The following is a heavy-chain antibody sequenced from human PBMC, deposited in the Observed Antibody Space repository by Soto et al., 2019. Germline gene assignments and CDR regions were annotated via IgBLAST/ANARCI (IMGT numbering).Heavy chain of an antibody. CDR2: IKSKAGGGST. V-gene: IGHV3-15*07. J-gene: IGHJ6*02. Sequence: PGGSLRLSCAASGYAFSVAWMNWVRQAPGKGLEWGGRIKSKAGGGSTDYAAPVKGRFIISRDDSKNTLYLQMNSLDIEETAVYYCTAGVLGLTNVLDVWGQWTTVTVSS. CDR3: TAGVLGLTNVLDV. D-gene: IGHD3-16*01. CDR1: GYAFSVAW.